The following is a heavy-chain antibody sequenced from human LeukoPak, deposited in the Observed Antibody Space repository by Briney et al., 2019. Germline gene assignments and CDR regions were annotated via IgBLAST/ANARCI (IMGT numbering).Heavy chain of an antibody. Sequence: PGGSLRLSCAASGFTFSYYAMAWVRQAPGKGLEWVSSISSSSSYIYYADSVKGRFTISRDNAKNSLYLQMNSLRAEDTAVYYCARAGYSYGYSYYYYGMDVWGQGTTVTVSS. V-gene: IGHV3-21*01. D-gene: IGHD5-18*01. CDR1: GFTFSYYA. CDR2: ISSSSSYI. J-gene: IGHJ6*02. CDR3: ARAGYSYGYSYYYYGMDV.